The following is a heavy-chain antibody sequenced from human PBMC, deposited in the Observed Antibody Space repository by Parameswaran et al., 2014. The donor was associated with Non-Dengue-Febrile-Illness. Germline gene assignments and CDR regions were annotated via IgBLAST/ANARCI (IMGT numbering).Heavy chain of an antibody. V-gene: IGHV3-66*01. CDR2: IYSGGST. J-gene: IGHJ4*02. CDR3: ARAPGGYSYGPLDY. Sequence: VRQAPGKGLEWVSIIYSGGSTYYADSVKGRFTISRDNSKNTLYLQMNSLRVEDTAVYYCARAPGGYSYGPLDYWGQGTLVTVSS. D-gene: IGHD5-18*01.